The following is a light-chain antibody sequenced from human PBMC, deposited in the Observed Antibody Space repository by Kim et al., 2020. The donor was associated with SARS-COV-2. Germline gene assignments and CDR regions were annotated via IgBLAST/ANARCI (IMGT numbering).Light chain of an antibody. V-gene: IGLV2-14*03. J-gene: IGLJ3*02. Sequence: QSALTQPASVSGSPGQSITISCTGTSSDVGGYDSVSWYQQHPGTAPKLMIYDVINRPTGVSYRFSGSKSGNTASLTISELQAEDEADYYYSSYSITSTLVVFGGGTKVTVL. CDR1: SSDVGGYDS. CDR2: DVI. CDR3: SSYSITSTLVV.